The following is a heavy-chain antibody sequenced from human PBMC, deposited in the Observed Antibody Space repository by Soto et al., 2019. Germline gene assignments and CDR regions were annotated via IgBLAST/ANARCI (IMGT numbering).Heavy chain of an antibody. CDR1: GFTFSSYG. Sequence: GGSLRLSCAASGFTFSSYGMHWVRQAPGKGLEWVAVIWYDGSNKYYADSVKGRFTISRDNSKNTLYLQMNSLRAEDTAVYYCAREAELRSPYYYYYGMAVWVQGTTVTVSS. D-gene: IGHD1-26*01. CDR3: AREAELRSPYYYYYGMAV. J-gene: IGHJ6*02. CDR2: IWYDGSNK. V-gene: IGHV3-33*01.